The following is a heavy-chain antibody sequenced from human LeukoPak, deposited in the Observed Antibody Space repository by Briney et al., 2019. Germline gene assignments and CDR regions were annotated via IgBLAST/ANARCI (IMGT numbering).Heavy chain of an antibody. D-gene: IGHD1-14*01. CDR1: GSTFRSYR. CDR2: ISSSSTYI. V-gene: IGHV3-21*01. J-gene: IGHJ4*02. Sequence: PGGSLRLSCAASGSTFRSYRMDWVRQAPGKGLEWVSSISSSSTYIYYAESVKGRFAVSRDNAKNSLYLQMNTLRAEDTAVYYCARDLGDNNSPDYDYWGQGTLVTVSS. CDR3: ARDLGDNNSPDYDY.